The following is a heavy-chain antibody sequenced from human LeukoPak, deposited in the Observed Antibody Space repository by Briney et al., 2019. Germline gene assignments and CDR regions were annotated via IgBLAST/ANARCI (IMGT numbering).Heavy chain of an antibody. Sequence: PSETLSLTCTVSGGSISSYYWCWIRQPAGKGLEWIGRIYTSGSTYYNPSLKSRVTISVDTSKNQFSLKLTSVTAADTAVYYCARENYYDSSGYNLWGQGTLVTVSS. D-gene: IGHD3-22*01. CDR3: ARENYYDSSGYNL. V-gene: IGHV4-4*07. J-gene: IGHJ4*02. CDR2: IYTSGST. CDR1: GGSISSYY.